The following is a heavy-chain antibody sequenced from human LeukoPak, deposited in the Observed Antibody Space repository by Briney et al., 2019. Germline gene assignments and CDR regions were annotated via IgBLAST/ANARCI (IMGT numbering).Heavy chain of an antibody. Sequence: SETLSLTCTVSGGSISSGSYYWTWIRQPAGKGLEWIGRIYTSGSTNHNPPLKSRVTISVDTSKNQFSLKLSSVTAADTAVYYCASISGSYASAFDIWGQGTMVTVSS. D-gene: IGHD1-26*01. V-gene: IGHV4-61*02. CDR3: ASISGSYASAFDI. J-gene: IGHJ3*02. CDR1: GGSISSGSYY. CDR2: IYTSGST.